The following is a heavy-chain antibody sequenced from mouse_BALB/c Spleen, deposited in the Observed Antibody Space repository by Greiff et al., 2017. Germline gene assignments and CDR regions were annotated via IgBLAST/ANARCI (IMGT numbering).Heavy chain of an antibody. V-gene: IGHV1-31*01. D-gene: IGHD3-2*01. J-gene: IGHJ3*01. CDR3: ARGGTARATKGFAC. Sequence: VQLQQSGPEPVKPGVSVKISCKASGYSFTCYYMHWVKQSHVQILEWIGRINPYNGATSYNQNFKDKASLTVDKSSSTAYMELHSLTSEDSAVYYCARGGTARATKGFACWGQGTLVTVSA. CDR2: INPYNGAT. CDR1: GYSFTCYY.